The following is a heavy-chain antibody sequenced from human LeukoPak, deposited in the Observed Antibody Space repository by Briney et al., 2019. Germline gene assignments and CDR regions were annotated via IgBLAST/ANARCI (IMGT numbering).Heavy chain of an antibody. J-gene: IGHJ4*02. D-gene: IGHD1-26*01. Sequence: PGGSLRLSCAASGFIFSFYCMHWVRQAPGKGPMWVSRICPDGTGISYADSVKARFTTSRDNAKNTVYLQMNSLREEDTAVYYCAREGATPWYFDYWGQGTLVTVSS. CDR1: GFIFSFYC. CDR2: ICPDGTGI. CDR3: AREGATPWYFDY. V-gene: IGHV3-74*01.